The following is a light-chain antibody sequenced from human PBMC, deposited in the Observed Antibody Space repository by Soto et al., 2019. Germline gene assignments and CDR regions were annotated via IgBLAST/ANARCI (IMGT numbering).Light chain of an antibody. Sequence: QSALTQPASVSGSPGQSITISCTGTSSDIGDYNYVSWYQQHPGKAPKLMIYEVSNRPSGVSSRFSGSKSGNTASLTISGLQAEDEVVYHCSSYRNSDTHILFGGGTQLTVL. J-gene: IGLJ3*02. CDR1: SSDIGDYNY. CDR2: EVS. CDR3: SSYRNSDTHIL. V-gene: IGLV2-14*01.